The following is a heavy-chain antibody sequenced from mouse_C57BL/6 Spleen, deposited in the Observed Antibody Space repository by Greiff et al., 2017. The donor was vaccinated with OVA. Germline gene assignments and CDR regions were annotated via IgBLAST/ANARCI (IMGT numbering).Heavy chain of an antibody. J-gene: IGHJ3*01. V-gene: IGHV1-4*01. CDR3: APGYDGFAY. Sequence: VQVVESGAELARPGASVKMSCKASGYTFTSYTMHWVKQRPGQGLEWIGYINPSSGYTKYNQKFKDKATLTADKSSSTAYMQLSSLTSEDSAVYYCAPGYDGFAYWGQGTLVTVSA. D-gene: IGHD2-2*01. CDR1: GYTFTSYT. CDR2: INPSSGYT.